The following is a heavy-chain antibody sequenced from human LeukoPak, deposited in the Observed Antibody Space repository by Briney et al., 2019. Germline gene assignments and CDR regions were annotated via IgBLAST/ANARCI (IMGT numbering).Heavy chain of an antibody. CDR2: IYYSGST. CDR1: GGSISSSSYY. Sequence: SETLSLTCTVSGGSISSSSYYWGWIRQPPGKGLEWIGSIYYSGSTYYNPSLKSRVAISVDTSKHQFSLKVSSVTAADTAVYYCARQLGYCSSSGWYADKVVFWGEGPVVTVSS. D-gene: IGHD2-2*01. V-gene: IGHV4-39*01. J-gene: IGHJ4*02. CDR3: ARQLGYCSSSGWYADKVVF.